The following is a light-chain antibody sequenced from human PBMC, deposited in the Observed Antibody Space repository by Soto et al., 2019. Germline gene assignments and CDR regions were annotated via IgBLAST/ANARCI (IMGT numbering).Light chain of an antibody. CDR2: AAS. CDR3: QQLNSYPVT. J-gene: IGKJ5*01. CDR1: QGISSH. Sequence: DIQLTQSPSFLSASVGDRVTITCRASQGISSHLAWYQQKPGKAPKLLIYAASTLQSGVPSRFSGSGSGTEFTLTITSLQPEDFATYYCQQLNSYPVTFGQGTRLEIK. V-gene: IGKV1-9*01.